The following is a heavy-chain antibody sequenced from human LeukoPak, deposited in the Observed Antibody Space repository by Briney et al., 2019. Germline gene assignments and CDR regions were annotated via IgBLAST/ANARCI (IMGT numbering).Heavy chain of an antibody. D-gene: IGHD2-15*01. V-gene: IGHV4-34*03. CDR3: WVVAATQDDY. J-gene: IGHJ4*02. Sequence: SETLSLTCAVYGGSFSGYYWSWIRQPPGKGLEWIGEINHSGSTNYNPSLKSRVTISVDTSKNQFSLKLSSVTAADTAVYYCWVVAATQDDYWGQGTLVTVSS. CDR1: GGSFSGYY. CDR2: INHSGST.